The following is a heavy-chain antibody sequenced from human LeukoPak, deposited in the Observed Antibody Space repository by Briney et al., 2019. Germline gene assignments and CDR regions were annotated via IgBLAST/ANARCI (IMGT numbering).Heavy chain of an antibody. J-gene: IGHJ4*02. CDR3: ARGSEPGDY. V-gene: IGHV1-18*01. CDR1: GYTFTSDG. Sequence: ASVKPSCKASGYTFTSDGISWGRQAPGQGLEWMGWISAYNGNTNYAQKLQSRVTMTTDTSTSTAYMELRSLRSDDTVVYYCARGSEPGDYWGQGTLVTVSS. CDR2: ISAYNGNT. D-gene: IGHD1-14*01.